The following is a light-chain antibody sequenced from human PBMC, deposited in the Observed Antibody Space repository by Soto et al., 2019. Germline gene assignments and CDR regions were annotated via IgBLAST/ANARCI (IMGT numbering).Light chain of an antibody. Sequence: EIVLKQSPCTLSLSPGDRATLSCRASQRVSSRYLAWYQQKPGQAPRLLIYGASTRATGIPARFSGSGSGTEFTLTISSLQSEDFAVYYCQQYNNWPTRTFGQGTK. CDR2: GAS. V-gene: IGKV3-15*01. CDR3: QQYNNWPTRT. CDR1: QRVSSRY. J-gene: IGKJ1*01.